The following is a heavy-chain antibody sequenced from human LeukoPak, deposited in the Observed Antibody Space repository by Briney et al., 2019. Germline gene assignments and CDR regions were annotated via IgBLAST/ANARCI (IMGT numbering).Heavy chain of an antibody. CDR1: GYTFTGYY. CDR2: INPNSGGT. Sequence: ASVKVSCKASGYTFTGYYMHWVRQAPGQGLEWMGRINPNSGGTNYAQKFQGRVTMTRDTSISTAYMELSRLRSDDTAVYYCARGDMVRGVISDYWGQGTLVTVSS. CDR3: ARGDMVRGVISDY. D-gene: IGHD3-10*01. V-gene: IGHV1-2*06. J-gene: IGHJ4*02.